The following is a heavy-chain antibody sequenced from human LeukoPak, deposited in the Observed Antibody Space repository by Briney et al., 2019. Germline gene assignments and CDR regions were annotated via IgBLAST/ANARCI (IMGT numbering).Heavy chain of an antibody. Sequence: SETLSLTCTVSGGSLSSYYWSWIRQPPGKGLEWIGYIYYSGSTNYNPSLKSRVTISVDTSKNQFSLKLSSVTAADTAVYYCARQARPYYYDSSGYHHFDYWGQGTLVTVSS. D-gene: IGHD3-22*01. CDR1: GGSLSSYY. CDR2: IYYSGST. J-gene: IGHJ4*02. V-gene: IGHV4-59*08. CDR3: ARQARPYYYDSSGYHHFDY.